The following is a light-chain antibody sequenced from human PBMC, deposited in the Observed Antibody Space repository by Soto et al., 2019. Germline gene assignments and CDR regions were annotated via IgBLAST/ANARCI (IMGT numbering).Light chain of an antibody. CDR1: QDIGNF. CDR3: QQYDNLPLT. CDR2: DAS. V-gene: IGKV1-33*01. Sequence: DIQMTQSLPTLSASVGDRVTITCQARQDIGNFLSWYQQKPGKVPKLLIFDASNLETGVPSRFSGSGSGTDFTFTISSLQPEDIATYYFQQYDNLPLTFGGGTKLEIK. J-gene: IGKJ4*01.